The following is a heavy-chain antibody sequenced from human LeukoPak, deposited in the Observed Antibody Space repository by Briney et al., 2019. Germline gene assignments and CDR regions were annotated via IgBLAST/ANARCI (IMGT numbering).Heavy chain of an antibody. J-gene: IGHJ6*03. CDR1: GFTVSSNY. D-gene: IGHD3-10*01. CDR3: ARDGGHMVRGVIYYYYYMDV. V-gene: IGHV3-53*01. CDR2: IYSGGST. Sequence: GGSLRLSCAASGFTVSSNYMSWVRQAPGKGLEWVSVIYSGGSTYYADSVKGRFTISRDNSKNTLYLQMNSLRAEDTAVYYCARDGGHMVRGVIYYYYYMDVWGKGTTVTISS.